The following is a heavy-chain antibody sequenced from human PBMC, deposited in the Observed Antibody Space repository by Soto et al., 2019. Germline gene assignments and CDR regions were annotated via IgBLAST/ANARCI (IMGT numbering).Heavy chain of an antibody. CDR1: GFSLTTTEVG. J-gene: IGHJ4*02. Sequence: SGPTLVNPTQTLTLTCAFSGFSLTTTEVGIGWIRQPPRKALEWLATIFWDDDKRYSPSLKSRLTLTKDTSKNHVVLTMTNMDPVDTATYYCARRRDGGYTHFDYWGQGALVTVSS. V-gene: IGHV2-5*02. CDR3: ARRRDGGYTHFDY. D-gene: IGHD6-25*01. CDR2: IFWDDDK.